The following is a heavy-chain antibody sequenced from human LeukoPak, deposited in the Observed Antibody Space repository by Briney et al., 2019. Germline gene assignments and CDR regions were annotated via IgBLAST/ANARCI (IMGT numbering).Heavy chain of an antibody. CDR1: GFTFSSYA. Sequence: PGGSLRLSCAASGFTFSSYAMSWVRQAPGKRLEYVSGISPDGTNIFYADSVRGRFTISRDNAKNLLYLQMNDLRVEDTAVYYCATSRFSGGLGRFDPWGQGTLVTVSS. V-gene: IGHV3-64*02. CDR2: ISPDGTNI. J-gene: IGHJ5*02. D-gene: IGHD3-10*01. CDR3: ATSRFSGGLGRFDP.